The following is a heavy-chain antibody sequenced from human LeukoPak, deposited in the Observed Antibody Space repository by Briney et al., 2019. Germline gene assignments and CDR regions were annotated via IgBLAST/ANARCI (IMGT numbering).Heavy chain of an antibody. CDR3: AREGTWTQLWSFDY. CDR2: TRNKANSYTT. J-gene: IGHJ4*02. Sequence: PGGSLRLSCAASGFTFSDHYMDWVRQAPGKGLEWVGRTRNKANSYTTEYAASVKGRFTISRDDSKNSLYLQMNSLKTEDTAVYYCAREGTWTQLWSFDYWGQGTLVTVSS. CDR1: GFTFSDHY. D-gene: IGHD5-18*01. V-gene: IGHV3-72*01.